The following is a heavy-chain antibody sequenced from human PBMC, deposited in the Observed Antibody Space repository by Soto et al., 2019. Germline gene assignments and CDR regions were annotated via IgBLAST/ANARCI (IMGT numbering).Heavy chain of an antibody. CDR1: GGSISSYY. V-gene: IGHV4-59*01. CDR2: IYYSGST. Sequence: RSLTCTVSGGSISSYYWSWIRQPPGKGLEWIGYIYYSGSTNYNPSLKSRVTISVDTPKNQFSLKLSSVTAADTAVYYCARGEYSSSWYNYWFDPWGQGTLVTVSS. D-gene: IGHD6-13*01. CDR3: ARGEYSSSWYNYWFDP. J-gene: IGHJ5*02.